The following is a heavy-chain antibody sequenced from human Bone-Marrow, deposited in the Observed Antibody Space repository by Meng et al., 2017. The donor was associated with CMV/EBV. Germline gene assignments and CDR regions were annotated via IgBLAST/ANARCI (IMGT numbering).Heavy chain of an antibody. J-gene: IGHJ4*02. CDR2: MNPNSGGT. CDR3: AREEYFSSSGDY. Sequence: ASVKVSCKASGYTFTSYDINWVRQATGQGLEWMGWMNPNSGGTNYAQKFQGRVTMTRDTSISTAYMELSRLRSDDTAVYYCAREEYFSSSGDYWAQGTLVTVSS. V-gene: IGHV1-2*02. D-gene: IGHD6-6*01. CDR1: GYTFTSYD.